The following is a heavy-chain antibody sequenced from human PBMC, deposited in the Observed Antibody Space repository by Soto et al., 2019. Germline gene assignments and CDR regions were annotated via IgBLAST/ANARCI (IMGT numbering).Heavy chain of an antibody. Sequence: EVQLVESGGGLVKPGGSLRLSCAASGFTFSKAWMSWVRQAPGKGPEWVGRVKSKTDGETTGYAAPVRGRFTISRDDSKNRLYLQMSSLKSEDTALYYCSAAVRRAAAWGFDPWGQGTLVTVSS. D-gene: IGHD6-13*01. CDR2: VKSKTDGETT. CDR1: GFTFSKAW. V-gene: IGHV3-15*01. CDR3: SAAVRRAAAWGFDP. J-gene: IGHJ5*02.